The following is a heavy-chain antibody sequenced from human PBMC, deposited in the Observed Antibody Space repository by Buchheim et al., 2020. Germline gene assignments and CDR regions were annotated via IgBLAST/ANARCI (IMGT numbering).Heavy chain of an antibody. J-gene: IGHJ4*02. CDR3: ASSGWTGGRFDY. Sequence: QVQLVESGGGVVQPGRSLRLSCAASGFTFSSYGMHWVRQAPGKGLEWVAFIRYDGSNKYYADSVKGRFTISRDNSKNTLYRKMNSLRAEDTAVYYCASSGWTGGRFDYWGQGTL. CDR2: IRYDGSNK. CDR1: GFTFSSYG. D-gene: IGHD6-19*01. V-gene: IGHV3-30*02.